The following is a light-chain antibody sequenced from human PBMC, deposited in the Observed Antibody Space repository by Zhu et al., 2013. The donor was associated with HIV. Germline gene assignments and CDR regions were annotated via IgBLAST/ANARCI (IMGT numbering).Light chain of an antibody. Sequence: EIVLTQSPGTLSLSPGERATLSCRTSETIRNNYLAWYQHKPGRAPSLLIYDASSRATGIPDRFSGSGSGTDFTLTISRLEPEDFAVYYCQQYGSSPLTFGGGTKVEIK. CDR3: QQYGSSPLT. J-gene: IGKJ4*01. CDR2: DAS. V-gene: IGKV3-20*01. CDR1: ETIRNNY.